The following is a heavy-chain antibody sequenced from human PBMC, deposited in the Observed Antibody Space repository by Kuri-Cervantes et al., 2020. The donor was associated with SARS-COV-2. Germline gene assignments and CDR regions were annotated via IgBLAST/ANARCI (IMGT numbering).Heavy chain of an antibody. Sequence: SETLSLTCTVSCGSISSYYWSWIRQPPGKGLEWIGYIYYSGSTNYNPSLKSRVTISVDTSKNQFSLKLSSVTAADTAVYYCARSFTVRGAYFDYWGQGTLVTVSS. CDR1: CGSISSYY. CDR3: ARSFTVRGAYFDY. CDR2: IYYSGST. V-gene: IGHV4-59*01. D-gene: IGHD3-10*01. J-gene: IGHJ4*02.